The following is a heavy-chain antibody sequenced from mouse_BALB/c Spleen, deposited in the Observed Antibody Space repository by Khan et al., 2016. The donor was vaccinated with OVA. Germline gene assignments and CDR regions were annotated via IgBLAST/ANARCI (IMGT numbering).Heavy chain of an antibody. CDR1: GFSLTTYG. J-gene: IGHJ3*01. Sequence: QVQLKQSGPGLVQPSQSLSITCTVSGFSLTTYGIHWVRQSPGKGLEWLGVIWSGGSTDYNAPFISRLSIRKENSKSQVFFKMNSLKDDDTARYYCARNSYRYDFTYWGQGTLVTVSA. V-gene: IGHV2-2*01. CDR2: IWSGGST. CDR3: ARNSYRYDFTY. D-gene: IGHD2-12*01.